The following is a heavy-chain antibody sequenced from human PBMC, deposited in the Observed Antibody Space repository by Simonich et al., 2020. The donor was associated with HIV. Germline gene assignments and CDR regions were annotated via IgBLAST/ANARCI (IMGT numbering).Heavy chain of an antibody. CDR1: GFTFSNYA. Sequence: VQLVESGGGVVQPGRSLRLSCAASGFTFSNYAMSWVRQAPGKGLGWVSSMSISVGTTNYADSVKGRFTISRDNSKNMLYLQMNSLRAEDTAVYFCARGETSSSWSTFDYWGQGTPVTVSS. J-gene: IGHJ4*02. V-gene: IGHV3-23*04. D-gene: IGHD6-13*01. CDR2: MSISVGTT. CDR3: ARGETSSSWSTFDY.